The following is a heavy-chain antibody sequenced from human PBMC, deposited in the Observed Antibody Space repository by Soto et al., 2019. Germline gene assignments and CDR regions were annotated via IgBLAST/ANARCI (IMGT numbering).Heavy chain of an antibody. D-gene: IGHD2-2*03. CDR1: GGSFSGYY. CDR3: ARVDIVIVPAAILFDY. Sequence: SETLSLTCAVYGGSFSGYYWSWIRQPPGKGLEWIGEIKHSGSTNYNPSLKSRVTISVDTSKNQFSLKLSSVTAADTAAYYCARVDIVIVPAAILFDYWGQGTLVTVSS. CDR2: IKHSGST. J-gene: IGHJ4*02. V-gene: IGHV4-34*01.